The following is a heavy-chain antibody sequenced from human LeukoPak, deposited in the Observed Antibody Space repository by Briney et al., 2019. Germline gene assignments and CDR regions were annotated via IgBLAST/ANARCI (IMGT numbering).Heavy chain of an antibody. J-gene: IGHJ6*03. Sequence: PSETLSLTCTVSGGSISSYYWSWIRQPPGKGLEWIGYIYYSGSTNYNPSLKSRVTISVDTSKNQFSLKLSSVTAADTAVYYCAFGGSGYTHYYYYYYMDVWGKGTTVTVSS. CDR2: IYYSGST. D-gene: IGHD3-3*01. CDR1: GGSISSYY. CDR3: AFGGSGYTHYYYYYYMDV. V-gene: IGHV4-59*01.